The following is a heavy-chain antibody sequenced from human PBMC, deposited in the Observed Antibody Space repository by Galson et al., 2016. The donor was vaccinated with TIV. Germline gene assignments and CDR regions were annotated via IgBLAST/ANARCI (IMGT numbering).Heavy chain of an antibody. V-gene: IGHV1-8*01. Sequence: SVKVSCKASGYTFTSYDIHWVRQATGQGLEWMGWMNPNSANTGFAQKFQGRVTMTRNTSITTAYMELSSLRSEDTALYYCARRGNYLSDAFDIWGQGTMVTVSS. J-gene: IGHJ3*02. CDR3: ARRGNYLSDAFDI. D-gene: IGHD1-7*01. CDR1: GYTFTSYD. CDR2: MNPNSANT.